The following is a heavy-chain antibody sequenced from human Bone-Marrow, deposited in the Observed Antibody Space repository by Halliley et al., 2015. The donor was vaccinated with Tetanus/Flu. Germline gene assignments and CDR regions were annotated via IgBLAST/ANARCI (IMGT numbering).Heavy chain of an antibody. V-gene: IGHV3-74*01. Sequence: LVWVSCISGDGSRRHYADSVKGRFTISRDNAKNTVSLQMNSLRVEDAAVYYCVVLTTVTDFDYWGQGTQVTVFS. CDR3: VVLTTVTDFDY. D-gene: IGHD4-4*01. CDR2: ISGDGSRR. J-gene: IGHJ4*02.